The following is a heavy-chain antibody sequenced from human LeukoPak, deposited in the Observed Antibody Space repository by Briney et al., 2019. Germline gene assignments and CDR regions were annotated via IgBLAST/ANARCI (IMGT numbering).Heavy chain of an antibody. CDR2: INTNTGNP. CDR3: AREGLRGRRYHDILTGPDWFDP. CDR1: GYTFTSYA. Sequence: APVKVSCKASGYTFTSYAMNWVRQAPGQGLEWMGWINTNTGNPTYAQGFTGRFVFSLDTSVSTAYLQISSLKAEDTAVYYCAREGLRGRRYHDILTGPDWFDPWGQGTLVTVSS. D-gene: IGHD3-9*01. V-gene: IGHV7-4-1*02. J-gene: IGHJ5*02.